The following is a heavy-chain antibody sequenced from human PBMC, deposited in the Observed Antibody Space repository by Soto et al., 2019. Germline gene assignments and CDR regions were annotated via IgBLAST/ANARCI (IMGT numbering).Heavy chain of an antibody. Sequence: QAVGSLRLSWAASGFTLGTYCMSWVRQAPGKGLEWVSAISGRGGSTYYADSVEGRFTISRDNSKNTLYLQMNSLRAEDTAVYYCAKDSSSWPHYFDYWGQGTLVTVSS. J-gene: IGHJ4*02. CDR3: AKDSSSWPHYFDY. D-gene: IGHD6-13*01. CDR1: GFTLGTYC. V-gene: IGHV3-23*01. CDR2: ISGRGGST.